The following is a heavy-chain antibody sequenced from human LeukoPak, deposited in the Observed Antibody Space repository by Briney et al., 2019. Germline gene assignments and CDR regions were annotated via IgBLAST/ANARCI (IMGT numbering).Heavy chain of an antibody. J-gene: IGHJ3*01. V-gene: IGHV4-59*01. CDR1: GGSISSYF. CDR3: ARRAWDAFDL. Sequence: SETLSLTCTVSGGSISSYFWSWIRQPPGMGLEWIGSISYSGSTIYNPSLQSRVTISVDSSKKQFSLKVTSMTAADTAVYYCARRAWDAFDLWGQGTMVTVSS. CDR2: ISYSGST.